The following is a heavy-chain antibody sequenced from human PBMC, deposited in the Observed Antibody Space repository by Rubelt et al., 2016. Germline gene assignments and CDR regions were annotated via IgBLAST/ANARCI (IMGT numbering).Heavy chain of an antibody. D-gene: IGHD5-18*01. J-gene: IGHJ4*02. V-gene: IGHV3-15*07. CDR3: TTDTAMDNDFDY. Sequence: EVQLVESGGGLVKPGGSLSISCAASGFTFSNAWMNWVRQAPGKGLEWVGRIKSKTDGGTTDYAATVKGRFTISRDDSKNTLYLQMNSLKTEDTAVYYCTTDTAMDNDFDYWGQGTLVTVSS. CDR2: IKSKTDGGTT. CDR1: GFTFSNAW.